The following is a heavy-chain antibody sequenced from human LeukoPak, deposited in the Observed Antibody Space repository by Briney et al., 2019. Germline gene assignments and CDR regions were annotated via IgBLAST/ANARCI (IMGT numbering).Heavy chain of an antibody. CDR3: ASPSYGDSTSIDY. Sequence: GGSLRLSCAASGFPFSSYAMHWVRQAPGKGLEWVAVISYDGSNKYYADSVKGRFTISRDNSKNTLYLQMNSLRAEDTAVYYCASPSYGDSTSIDYWGQGTLVTVSS. V-gene: IGHV3-30*04. J-gene: IGHJ4*02. D-gene: IGHD4-17*01. CDR1: GFPFSSYA. CDR2: ISYDGSNK.